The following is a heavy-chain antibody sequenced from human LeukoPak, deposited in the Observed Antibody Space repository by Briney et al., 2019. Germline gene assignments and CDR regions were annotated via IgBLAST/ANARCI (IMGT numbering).Heavy chain of an antibody. D-gene: IGHD6-6*01. J-gene: IGHJ3*02. Sequence: GRSLRLSCAASGFTFDDYAMHWVRHAPGKGLEWVSGISWNSGSIGYADSVKGRFTISRDNAKNSLYLQMNSLRAEDTALYYCAKDLAARPPYDAFDIWGQGTMVTVSS. V-gene: IGHV3-9*01. CDR3: AKDLAARPPYDAFDI. CDR1: GFTFDDYA. CDR2: ISWNSGSI.